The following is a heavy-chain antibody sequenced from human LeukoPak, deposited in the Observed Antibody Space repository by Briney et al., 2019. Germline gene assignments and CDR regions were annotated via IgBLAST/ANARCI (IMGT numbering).Heavy chain of an antibody. CDR2: IWYDGSNK. J-gene: IGHJ4*02. V-gene: IGHV3-33*06. CDR1: GFTFSSYG. Sequence: GGSLRLSCAASGFTFSSYGMHWVRQAPGKGLEWVAVIWYDGSNKYYADSVKGRFTISRDNSKNTLYLQMNSLRAEDTAVYYCAKAPGMVATGIDYWGQGTLVTVSP. CDR3: AKAPGMVATGIDY. D-gene: IGHD5-12*01.